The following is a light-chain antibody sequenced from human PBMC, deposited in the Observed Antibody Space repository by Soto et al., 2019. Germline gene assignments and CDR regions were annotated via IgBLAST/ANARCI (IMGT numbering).Light chain of an antibody. V-gene: IGKV1-12*01. CDR2: AAF. CDR1: QGINSW. J-gene: IGKJ2*01. Sequence: DIQMTQSPSSVSASVGDRVTITCRASQGINSWLAWYQQKPGKAPKLLIYAAFSLQRGVPSRFSGSGSGTDFSLTISSLQPEDSATYYCQHTNSFPYAFGQGTKLEIK. CDR3: QHTNSFPYA.